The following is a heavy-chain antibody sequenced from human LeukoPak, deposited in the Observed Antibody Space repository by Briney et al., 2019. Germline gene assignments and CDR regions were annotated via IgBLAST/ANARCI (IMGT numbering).Heavy chain of an antibody. Sequence: RASVKVSCKASGYTFTSYYMHWVRQAPGQGLEWMGIINPSGDSTSYAQKFQGRVTMTRDMSTSTVYMELSSLRSADTAVYYCARDPVGCCSGGSCYYYYYYMDVWGKGTTVTVSS. CDR3: ARDPVGCCSGGSCYYYYYYMDV. D-gene: IGHD2-15*01. V-gene: IGHV1-46*01. J-gene: IGHJ6*03. CDR1: GYTFTSYY. CDR2: INPSGDST.